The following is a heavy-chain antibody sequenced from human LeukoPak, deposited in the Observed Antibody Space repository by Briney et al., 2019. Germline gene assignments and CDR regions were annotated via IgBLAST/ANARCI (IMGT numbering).Heavy chain of an antibody. CDR1: GGSISSGDYY. Sequence: SETLSLTCTVSGGSISSGDYYWSWLRQPPGKGLEWIGYIYYSGSTYYNASLKSRVTISVDTSKNQFSLKLSSVTAADTAVYYCARHRFGTYYYGSGTLSWSFDIWGQGTMVTVSS. J-gene: IGHJ3*02. V-gene: IGHV4-30-4*01. CDR2: IYYSGST. CDR3: ARHRFGTYYYGSGTLSWSFDI. D-gene: IGHD3-10*01.